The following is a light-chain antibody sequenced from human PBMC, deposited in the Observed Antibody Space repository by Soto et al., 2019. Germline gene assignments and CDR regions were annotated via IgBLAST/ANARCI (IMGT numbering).Light chain of an antibody. CDR1: MRDVGAYNL. V-gene: IGLV2-14*01. CDR3: CSFTASNTHV. CDR2: EVR. Sequence: QSALPQPASVSGSAGQSITISCSGTMRDVGAYNLVSWYQQHPGTAPKLIIYEVRNRPSGISSRFSGSRSGNTASLTISGLQAEDEAVYYCCSFTASNTHVFGTGTKVTVL. J-gene: IGLJ1*01.